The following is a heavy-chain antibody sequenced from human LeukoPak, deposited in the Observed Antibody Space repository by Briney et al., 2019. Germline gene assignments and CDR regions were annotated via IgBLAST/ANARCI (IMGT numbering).Heavy chain of an antibody. V-gene: IGHV4-59*01. CDR2: IYYSGST. D-gene: IGHD1-26*01. Sequence: SETLSLTCTVSGGSISSYYWSWIRQPPGKGLELIRYIYYSGSTNYNPSLKSRVTISVDTSKNQFSLKLSSVTAADTAVYYCARGRGLYYFDYWGQGTLVTVSS. J-gene: IGHJ4*02. CDR1: GGSISSYY. CDR3: ARGRGLYYFDY.